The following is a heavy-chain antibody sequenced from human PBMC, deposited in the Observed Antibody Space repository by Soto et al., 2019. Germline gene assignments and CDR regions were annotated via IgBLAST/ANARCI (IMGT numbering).Heavy chain of an antibody. J-gene: IGHJ6*02. D-gene: IGHD2-21*01. CDR3: ARQRVIAMNYYYYGMDV. Sequence: PGESLKISCKGSGYSFTSYWIGWVRQMPGKGLEWMGIIYPGDSDTRYSPSFQGQVTISADKSISTAYLQWSSLKASDTAMYYCARQRVIAMNYYYYGMDVWGQGTTVTVSS. V-gene: IGHV5-51*01. CDR1: GYSFTSYW. CDR2: IYPGDSDT.